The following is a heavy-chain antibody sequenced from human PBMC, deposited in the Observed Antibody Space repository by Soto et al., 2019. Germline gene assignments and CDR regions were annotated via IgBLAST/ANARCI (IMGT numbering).Heavy chain of an antibody. Sequence: QVQLVESGGGVVQPGRSLRLSCAASGFTFSSYAMHWVRQAPGKGLEWVAVISYDGSNKYYADSVKGRFTISRDNSKNTLYVQMNGLGAEDMAVYYCAREGDAIDYWGQGTLVTVSS. D-gene: IGHD2-8*01. CDR3: AREGDAIDY. CDR1: GFTFSSYA. CDR2: ISYDGSNK. V-gene: IGHV3-30-3*01. J-gene: IGHJ4*02.